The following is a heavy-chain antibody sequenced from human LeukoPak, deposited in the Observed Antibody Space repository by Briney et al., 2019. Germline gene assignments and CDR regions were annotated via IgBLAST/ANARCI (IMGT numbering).Heavy chain of an antibody. D-gene: IGHD2-2*01. V-gene: IGHV4-4*07. CDR2: IYTSGST. CDR3: ARAAYCSSTSCFNWFDP. Sequence: PSETLSLTCTVSGGSISSYYWSWIRQPAGKGLEWIGRIYTSGSTNYNPSLKSRVTMSVGTSKNQFSLKLSSVTAADTAVYYCARAAYCSSTSCFNWFDPWGQGTLVTVSS. J-gene: IGHJ5*02. CDR1: GGSISSYY.